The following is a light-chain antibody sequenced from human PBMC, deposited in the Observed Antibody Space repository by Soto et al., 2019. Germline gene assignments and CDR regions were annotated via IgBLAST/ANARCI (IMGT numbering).Light chain of an antibody. V-gene: IGKV1-5*03. Sequence: DIQMTQSPSTLSASVGDRVTITCRASQRISTWLAWYQQKPGKAPKLLIYKASSLESGVPSRFSGSGSGTEFTLTISSLQPDDFATYDCQQYNSYSRTFGQGTKLEMK. CDR1: QRISTW. J-gene: IGKJ2*01. CDR3: QQYNSYSRT. CDR2: KAS.